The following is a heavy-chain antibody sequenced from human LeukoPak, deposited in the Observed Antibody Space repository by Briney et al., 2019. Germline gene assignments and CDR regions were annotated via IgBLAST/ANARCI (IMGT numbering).Heavy chain of an antibody. D-gene: IGHD4-23*01. V-gene: IGHV3-30*04. CDR1: GFTFSNYA. Sequence: GRSLRLSCAASGFTFSNYAMHRVRQAPGKGLEWVAVISYDGSNKYYADSVKGRFTISRDNSKNTLYLQMNSLRAEDTAVYYCARDPWLRWPEKYFDYWGQGTLVTVSS. CDR2: ISYDGSNK. J-gene: IGHJ4*02. CDR3: ARDPWLRWPEKYFDY.